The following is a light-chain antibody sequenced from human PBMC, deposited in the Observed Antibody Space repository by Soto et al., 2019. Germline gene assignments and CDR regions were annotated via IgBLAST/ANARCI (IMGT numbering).Light chain of an antibody. J-gene: IGKJ4*01. CDR2: GAT. Sequence: EIVMTQSPATLSVSPGERVTLSCRASQSVSNNLAWYQQKPGQARRLLIYGATATATGIPARFSGSGSGTEFTLTISSLQSEDFAVYYCQQHNDWPLTFGGGTKVEIK. V-gene: IGKV3-15*01. CDR1: QSVSNN. CDR3: QQHNDWPLT.